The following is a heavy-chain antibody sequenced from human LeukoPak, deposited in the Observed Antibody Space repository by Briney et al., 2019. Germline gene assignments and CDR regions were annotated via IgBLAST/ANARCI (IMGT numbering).Heavy chain of an antibody. CDR2: ISGSGGST. Sequence: GGSLRLSCAASGFTFSSYAVSWVRQAPGKGLEWVSAISGSGGSTYYADSVKGRFTISRDNSKNTLYLQMNSLRAEDTAVYYCAKIAVAGTLRDYFDYWGQGTLVTVSS. CDR1: GFTFSSYA. CDR3: AKIAVAGTLRDYFDY. D-gene: IGHD6-19*01. J-gene: IGHJ4*02. V-gene: IGHV3-23*01.